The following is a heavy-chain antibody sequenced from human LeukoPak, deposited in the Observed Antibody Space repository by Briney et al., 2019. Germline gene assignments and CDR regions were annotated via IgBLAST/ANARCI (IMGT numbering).Heavy chain of an antibody. D-gene: IGHD7-27*01. CDR3: ATYKNWVAGDV. CDR1: GFTFKDYW. Sequence: GGSLRLSCAASGFTFKDYWMSWVRQAPGKGPEWVANINKEGNEEHFVDSVKGRFTVSRDNAKNSLFLRMNSLRVEDTAVYYCATYKNWVAGDVWGQGTTVSVSS. J-gene: IGHJ6*02. V-gene: IGHV3-7*01. CDR2: INKEGNEE.